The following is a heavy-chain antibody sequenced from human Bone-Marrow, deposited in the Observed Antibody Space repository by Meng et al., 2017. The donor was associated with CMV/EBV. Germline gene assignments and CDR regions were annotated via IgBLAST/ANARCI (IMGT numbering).Heavy chain of an antibody. CDR2: ISYDGSNK. CDR3: AREDRGSYLQLSY. Sequence: GESLKISCAASGFTFSSYAMHWVRQASGKGLEWVAVISYDGSNKYYADSVKGRFTISRDNSKNTLYLQMNSLRAEDTAVYYCAREDRGSYLQLSYWGQGTLVTVSS. CDR1: GFTFSSYA. V-gene: IGHV3-30*04. D-gene: IGHD1-26*01. J-gene: IGHJ4*02.